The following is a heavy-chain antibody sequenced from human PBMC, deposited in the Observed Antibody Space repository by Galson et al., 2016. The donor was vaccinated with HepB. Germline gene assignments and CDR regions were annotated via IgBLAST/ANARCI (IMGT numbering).Heavy chain of an antibody. D-gene: IGHD3-3*01. CDR2: IWYDGSKK. Sequence: SLRLSCAGSGFVFSSYGMHWVRQAPGKGLEWMATIWYDGSKKYYGDSVKGRFIISRDNSKNTLYLHMNSLRVEDTAVYFFARDWGFWSDNHYGMDIWGQGTTVIVSS. CDR3: ARDWGFWSDNHYGMDI. V-gene: IGHV3-33*01. CDR1: GFVFSSYG. J-gene: IGHJ6*02.